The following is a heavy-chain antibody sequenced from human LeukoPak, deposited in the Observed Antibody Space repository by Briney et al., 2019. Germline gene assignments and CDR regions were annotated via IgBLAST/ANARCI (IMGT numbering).Heavy chain of an antibody. Sequence: GGFLRLSCAASGFTFSSYAMSWVRQAPGKGLEWVSAISGSGGSTYYADSVKGRFTISRDNSKNTLYLQMNSLRAEDTAVYYCARDRARYCSSTSCYGGVQHWGQGTLVTVSS. CDR2: ISGSGGST. CDR1: GFTFSSYA. J-gene: IGHJ1*01. V-gene: IGHV3-23*01. CDR3: ARDRARYCSSTSCYGGVQH. D-gene: IGHD2-2*01.